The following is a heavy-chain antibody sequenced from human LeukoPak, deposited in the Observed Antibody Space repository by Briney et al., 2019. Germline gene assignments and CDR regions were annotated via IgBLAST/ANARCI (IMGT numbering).Heavy chain of an antibody. CDR1: GFTFSSYS. CDR2: ISSSSSTI. Sequence: PGGSLRLSCAASGFTFSSYSMNWVRQPPGKGLEWVSYISSSSSTIYYADSVKGRFTISRDNAKNSLYLQMNSLRAEDTAVYYCARDRLTSGSYFFDYRGQGTLVTVSS. J-gene: IGHJ4*02. CDR3: ARDRLTSGSYFFDY. D-gene: IGHD1-26*01. V-gene: IGHV3-48*01.